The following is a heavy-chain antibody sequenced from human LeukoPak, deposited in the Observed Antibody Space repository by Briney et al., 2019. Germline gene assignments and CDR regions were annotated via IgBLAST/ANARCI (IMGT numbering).Heavy chain of an antibody. CDR3: AKDQYPGIAVAAPRSFDY. CDR1: GFTFSSYA. J-gene: IGHJ4*02. Sequence: PGGSLRLSCAASGFTFSSYAMGWVRQAPGKGLEWVSAISGSGGSTYYADSVKDRFTISRDNSKNTLYLQMNSLRAEDTAVYYCAKDQYPGIAVAAPRSFDYWGQGTLVTVSS. CDR2: ISGSGGST. V-gene: IGHV3-23*01. D-gene: IGHD6-19*01.